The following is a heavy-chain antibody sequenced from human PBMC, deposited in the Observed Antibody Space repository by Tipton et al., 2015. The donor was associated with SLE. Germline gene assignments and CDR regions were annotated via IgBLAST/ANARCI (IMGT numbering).Heavy chain of an antibody. CDR1: GFTVSSKY. V-gene: IGHV3-53*01. CDR2: IYSGDST. J-gene: IGHJ4*02. Sequence: QLVQSGGGVVQPGRSLRLSCAASGFTVSSKYMNWVRQAPGKGLEWVSVIYSGDSTYYADSVKGRFTISRDNSRNTLYVQMNSLRAEDTAVYYCAKGRGYSSTWKVCSFDYWGQGTLVTVSS. D-gene: IGHD6-13*01. CDR3: AKGRGYSSTWKVCSFDY.